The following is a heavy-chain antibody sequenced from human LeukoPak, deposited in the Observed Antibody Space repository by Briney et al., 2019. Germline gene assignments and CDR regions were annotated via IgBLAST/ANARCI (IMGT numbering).Heavy chain of an antibody. D-gene: IGHD6-25*01. J-gene: IGHJ3*01. V-gene: IGHV3-7*01. CDR1: GFTFSSYW. CDR3: ARRGSGSAFDV. CDR2: TNQDGREK. Sequence: PGGSLRLSCAASGFTFSSYWSWVRQAPGKGLEWVANTNQDGREKYYVDTVKGRFTISRDNAKNSLYLQMNSLRVEDTAIYYCARRGSGSAFDVWGQGTMVTVSS.